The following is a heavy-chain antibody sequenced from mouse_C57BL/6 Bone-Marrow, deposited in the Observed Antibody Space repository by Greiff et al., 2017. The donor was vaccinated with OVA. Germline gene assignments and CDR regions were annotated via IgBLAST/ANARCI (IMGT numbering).Heavy chain of an antibody. CDR2: ISSGGSYT. V-gene: IGHV5-6*01. CDR1: GFTFSSYG. Sequence: EVQGVESGGDLVKPGGSLKLSCAASGFTFSSYGMSWVRQTPDKRLEWVATISSGGSYTYYPDSVKGRFTISRDNAKNTLYLQMSSLKSEDTAMYYSARALYPYAMDDWGQGTSVTVSS. J-gene: IGHJ4*01. D-gene: IGHD2-12*01. CDR3: ARALYPYAMDD.